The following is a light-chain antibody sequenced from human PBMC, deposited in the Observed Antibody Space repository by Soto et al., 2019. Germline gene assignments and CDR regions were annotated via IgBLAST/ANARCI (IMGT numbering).Light chain of an antibody. J-gene: IGLJ1*01. CDR1: SSDVGGYNY. Sequence: QSALTQPASVSGSPGQSITISCTGTSSDVGGYNYVSWYQQHPGKAPKLMIYEVSNRPSGVSNRFSGSKSGTTASLTISGLQAEDEADYCCSSYTSSSTYVFGTGTKLTVL. CDR2: EVS. V-gene: IGLV2-14*01. CDR3: SSYTSSSTYV.